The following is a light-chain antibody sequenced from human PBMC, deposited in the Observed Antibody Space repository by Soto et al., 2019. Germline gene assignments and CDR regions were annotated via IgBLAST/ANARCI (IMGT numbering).Light chain of an antibody. CDR3: QQYYSTPRT. Sequence: DIVMTQSPDSLAVSLGERATINCKSSQSVLYSSNNKNYLAWYQQKPGQPPKLLIYWASTRESGVPDRFSGSGSGTEFTLTISSLQAEDVAVYYCQQYYSTPRTFGQGTQLEIK. CDR1: QSVLYSSNNKNY. V-gene: IGKV4-1*01. CDR2: WAS. J-gene: IGKJ2*02.